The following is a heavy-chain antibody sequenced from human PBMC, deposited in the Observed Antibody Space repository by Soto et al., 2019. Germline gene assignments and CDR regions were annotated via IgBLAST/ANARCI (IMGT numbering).Heavy chain of an antibody. CDR3: ARVIWSGHLTSDL. D-gene: IGHD3-3*01. Sequence: EVQVVESGGGLVQPGGSLRLSFAASGFTFSSNSMNLVRQAPGKGLEWISYISSSSSTIYADSVKGRLTISRDNAKNSLYLQMNSLRDEETAVYYCARVIWSGHLTSDLWGQGTLGTVSS. CDR2: ISSSSSTI. V-gene: IGHV3-48*02. CDR1: GFTFSSNS. J-gene: IGHJ5*02.